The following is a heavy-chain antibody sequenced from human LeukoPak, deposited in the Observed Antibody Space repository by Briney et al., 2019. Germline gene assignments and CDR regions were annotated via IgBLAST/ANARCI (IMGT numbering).Heavy chain of an antibody. Sequence: GASVKVSCKASGYTFTGYYMHWVRQAPGQGLEWMGWINPNSGGTNYAQKFQGRVTMTRDTSISTAYMELSRLRSDDTAVYYCARDHDGILEWLSIPTPPNNWFDPWGQGTLVTVSS. D-gene: IGHD3-3*01. CDR1: GYTFTGYY. J-gene: IGHJ5*02. CDR2: INPNSGGT. CDR3: ARDHDGILEWLSIPTPPNNWFDP. V-gene: IGHV1-2*02.